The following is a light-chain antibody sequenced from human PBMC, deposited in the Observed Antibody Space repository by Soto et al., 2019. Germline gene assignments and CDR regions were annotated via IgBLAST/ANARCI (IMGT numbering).Light chain of an antibody. J-gene: IGKJ4*01. CDR2: DAS. V-gene: IGKV1-5*01. Sequence: DIQMTQSPSTLSASVGDRVTITCRASQSISSWLAWYQQKPGKAPKLLIYDASSLESGVLSRFSGSGSGTEFTLTISSLQPDDFATYYCQQYNLFGGGTKVEIK. CDR3: QQYNL. CDR1: QSISSW.